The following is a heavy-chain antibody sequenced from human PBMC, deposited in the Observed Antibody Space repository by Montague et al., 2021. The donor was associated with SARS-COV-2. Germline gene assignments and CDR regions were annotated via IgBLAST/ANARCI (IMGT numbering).Heavy chain of an antibody. J-gene: IGHJ3*02. CDR2: IYDSGST. CDR1: GGSISSSNYY. CDR3: ARRGRKLLPVATTIGGFDI. Sequence: SETLSLTCIVSGGSISSSNYYWDWIRQPPGKGLEWTGSIYDSGSTYYNPSLKSRVTISVDTSKNHFSLKLSSVTAADTAVYYCARRGRKLLPVATTIGGFDIWGQGTMVTVSS. D-gene: IGHD5-12*01. V-gene: IGHV4-39*02.